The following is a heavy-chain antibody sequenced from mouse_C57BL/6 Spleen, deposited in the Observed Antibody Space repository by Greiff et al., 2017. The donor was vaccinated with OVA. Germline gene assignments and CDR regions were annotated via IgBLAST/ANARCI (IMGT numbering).Heavy chain of an antibody. CDR2: ISDGGSYT. J-gene: IGHJ2*01. V-gene: IGHV5-4*01. CDR3: ARDWGYGNYDFDY. Sequence: VQLKESGGGLVKPGGSLKLSCAASGFTFSSYAMSWVRQTPEKRLEWVATISDGGSYTYYPDNVKGRFTISRDNAKNNLYLQMSHLKSEDTAMYYCARDWGYGNYDFDYWGQGTTLTVSS. D-gene: IGHD2-1*01. CDR1: GFTFSSYA.